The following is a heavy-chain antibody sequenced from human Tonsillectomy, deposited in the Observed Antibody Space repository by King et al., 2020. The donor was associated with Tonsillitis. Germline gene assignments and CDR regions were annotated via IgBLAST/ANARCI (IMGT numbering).Heavy chain of an antibody. V-gene: IGHV4-30-2*01. Sequence: QLQESGSGLVKPSQTLSLMCAVSGGAISSGGYSWSWIRQPPGKGLEWIGYIYHTGDTNYNPSLKSRVTISVDRSKNQFSLKLSSVTAADTAVYYCVRGGLWLEFDPWGQGTLVTVSS. CDR3: VRGGLWLEFDP. CDR1: GGAISSGGYS. CDR2: IYHTGDT. J-gene: IGHJ5*02. D-gene: IGHD3-10*01.